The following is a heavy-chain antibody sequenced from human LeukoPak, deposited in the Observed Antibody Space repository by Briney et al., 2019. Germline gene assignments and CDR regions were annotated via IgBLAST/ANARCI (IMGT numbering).Heavy chain of an antibody. J-gene: IGHJ4*02. CDR2: MNPNSGNT. Sequence: GASVKVSCKAAGYTFTIYDINWGRQASGQGVEWMGWMNPNSGNTGYAQKFQGRLTMTTDTSTSTAYMELRSLRSDDTAVYYCARGGDGDPLDYWGQGTLVTVSS. CDR3: ARGGDGDPLDY. D-gene: IGHD4-17*01. V-gene: IGHV1-8*02. CDR1: GYTFTIYD.